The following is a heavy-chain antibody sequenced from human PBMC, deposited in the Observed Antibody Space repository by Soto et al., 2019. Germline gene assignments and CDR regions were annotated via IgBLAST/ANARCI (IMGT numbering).Heavy chain of an antibody. Sequence: GESLKISCKGSGYSFTNYWIGWGRQMPGKGLEGMGIIYPGDSDTRYSPSFQGQVTISVAKSISTAYLPRDRLKDSDSAMYSCATQFYCSSPSCHIYDAFDIWGQGTMVTVSS. CDR1: GYSFTNYW. CDR3: ATQFYCSSPSCHIYDAFDI. V-gene: IGHV5-51*01. D-gene: IGHD2-2*02. J-gene: IGHJ3*02. CDR2: IYPGDSDT.